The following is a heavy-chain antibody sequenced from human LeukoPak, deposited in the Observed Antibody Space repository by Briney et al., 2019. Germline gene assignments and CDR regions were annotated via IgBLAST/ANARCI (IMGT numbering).Heavy chain of an antibody. Sequence: ASVKVSCKASGYTFTGYYMHWVRQAPGQGLEWMGWINPNSGGSYFAQKFQGRVTMTRDTSISTAYMELSRLRSDDTAVYYCARDLGRYCSGGSCYMGDYWGQGTLVTVSS. CDR3: ARDLGRYCSGGSCYMGDY. J-gene: IGHJ4*02. D-gene: IGHD2-15*01. CDR1: GYTFTGYY. V-gene: IGHV1-2*02. CDR2: INPNSGGS.